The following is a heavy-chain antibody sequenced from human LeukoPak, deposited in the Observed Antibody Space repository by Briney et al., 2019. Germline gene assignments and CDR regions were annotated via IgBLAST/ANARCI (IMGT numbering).Heavy chain of an antibody. J-gene: IGHJ4*02. CDR3: ARGLGRGSYFSFFDY. D-gene: IGHD1-26*01. V-gene: IGHV3-21*01. CDR2: ISSSSSYI. CDR1: GFTFSSYS. Sequence: PGGSLRLSCAASGFTFSSYSMNWVRQAPGKGLEWVSSISSSSSYIYYADSVKGRFTISRDNAKNSLYLQMSSLRAEDTAVYHCARGLGRGSYFSFFDYWGQGTLVTVSS.